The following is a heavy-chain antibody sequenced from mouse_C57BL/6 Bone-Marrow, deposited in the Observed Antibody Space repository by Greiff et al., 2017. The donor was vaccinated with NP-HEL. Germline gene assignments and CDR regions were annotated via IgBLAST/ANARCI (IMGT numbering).Heavy chain of an antibody. Sequence: EVQLPQSGPEPVKPGASVKISRKASGYTLTDYYMNWVKQNHGKSLEWVGDINPNNGGTSYNQKFKGKATLTVDKSSSTAYMELRSLTSEDSAVYYCARGDYYGSSYEDYWGQGTTLTVSS. CDR2: INPNNGGT. CDR3: ARGDYYGSSYEDY. CDR1: GYTLTDYY. D-gene: IGHD1-1*01. V-gene: IGHV1-26*01. J-gene: IGHJ2*01.